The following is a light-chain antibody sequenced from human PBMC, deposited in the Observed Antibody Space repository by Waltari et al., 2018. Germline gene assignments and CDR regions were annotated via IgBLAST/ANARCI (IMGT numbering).Light chain of an antibody. CDR1: QSVSSN. V-gene: IGKV3-15*01. CDR2: GAS. J-gene: IGKJ2*01. Sequence: EIVMTQSPATLSVSPGERATLSCRASQSVSSNLAWYQQKPGQAPRLLIYGASTRATGIPARFSGSGSGTEFTLTISSLQSEDVAVYYCQQYYGVPYTFGQGTKLEI. CDR3: QQYYGVPYT.